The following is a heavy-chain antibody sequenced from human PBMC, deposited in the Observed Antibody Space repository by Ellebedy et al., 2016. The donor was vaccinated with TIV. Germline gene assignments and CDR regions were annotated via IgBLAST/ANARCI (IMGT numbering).Heavy chain of an antibody. CDR1: GDSIRSFY. CDR2: IYDSGSA. CDR3: ARTRVTISGIVPKYFDY. D-gene: IGHD3-3*01. V-gene: IGHV4-59*01. Sequence: MPSETLSLTCAVSGDSIRSFYWNWIRQPPGKGLEWIGFIYDSGSATYNPSLQSRVTVSLDTSKNHFSLKMSSVTAADTAVYYCARTRVTISGIVPKYFDYWGQGILVTVSS. J-gene: IGHJ4*02.